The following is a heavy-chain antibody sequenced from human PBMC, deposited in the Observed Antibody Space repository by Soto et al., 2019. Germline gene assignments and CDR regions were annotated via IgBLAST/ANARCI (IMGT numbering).Heavy chain of an antibody. Sequence: QVQLQESGPGLVKPSETLSLTCTVSGGSISSYYWSWIRQPPGKGLEWIGYIYYCGSTNYNPSLKSRVTNSVDTPTNQSALKRRSVPAAARAVHHCARDGGYSYGFVHQRDGYYRLDVWGQGTTVTVSS. J-gene: IGHJ6*02. CDR3: ARDGGYSYGFVHQRDGYYRLDV. V-gene: IGHV4-59*01. CDR1: GGSISSYY. D-gene: IGHD5-18*01. CDR2: IYYCGST.